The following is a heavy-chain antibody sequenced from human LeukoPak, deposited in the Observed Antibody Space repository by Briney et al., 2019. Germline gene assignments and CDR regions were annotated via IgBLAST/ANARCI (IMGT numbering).Heavy chain of an antibody. CDR1: GYTFTGYY. CDR3: ARARGSGPPWRAFDY. D-gene: IGHD3-10*01. Sequence: ASVKVSCKASGYTFTGYYMHWVRQAPGQGLEWMGWINPNSGGTNYAQKFQGRVTMTRDTSISTAYMELSRLRSDDTAVYYCARARGSGPPWRAFDYWGQGTLVTVSS. V-gene: IGHV1-2*02. CDR2: INPNSGGT. J-gene: IGHJ4*02.